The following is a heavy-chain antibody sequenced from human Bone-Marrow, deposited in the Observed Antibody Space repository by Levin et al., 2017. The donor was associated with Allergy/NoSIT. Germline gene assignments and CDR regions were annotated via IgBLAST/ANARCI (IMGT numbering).Heavy chain of an antibody. J-gene: IGHJ4*02. CDR1: GYIFSTFG. V-gene: IGHV1-18*01. D-gene: IGHD4-11*01. CDR2: INAQNGYS. CDR3: ARDHYSRGSFYVDY. Sequence: ASVKVSCKTSGYIFSTFGYTWVRQAPGQGLEWMGWINAQNGYSKHAHRFQGRVTLTADAATSTAYMELRNLKSDDTAVYYCARDHYSRGSFYVDYWGQGTLITVSS.